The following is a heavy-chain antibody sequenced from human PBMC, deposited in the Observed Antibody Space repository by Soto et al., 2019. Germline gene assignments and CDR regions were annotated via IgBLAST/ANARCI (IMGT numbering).Heavy chain of an antibody. Sequence: SETLSLTCAVSGYSLTSGYYCGWIRQPPGKGLEWIGSIYHSGDTYYNPSLKSRVTISVDTSKNHFSLKLTSVTAADTAVYYCARARIVVAGTIVDYWGQGTLVTVSS. D-gene: IGHD6-19*01. J-gene: IGHJ4*02. CDR2: IYHSGDT. CDR3: ARARIVVAGTIVDY. CDR1: GYSLTSGYY. V-gene: IGHV4-38-2*01.